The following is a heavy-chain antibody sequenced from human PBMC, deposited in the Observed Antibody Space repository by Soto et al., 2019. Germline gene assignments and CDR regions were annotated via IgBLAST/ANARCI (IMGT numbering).Heavy chain of an antibody. CDR3: ARENSRISPRLFQH. Sequence: VGSLRLSCVASGFIFSDYAMHWARQAPGKGLEWVALISPAGTNQYYADSAKGRFTISRDNSKNTLYLQMNSLRPEDTGLYYCARENSRISPRLFQHWGHGTLVTVS. CDR2: ISPAGTNQ. V-gene: IGHV3-30-3*01. J-gene: IGHJ1*01. D-gene: IGHD6-6*01. CDR1: GFIFSDYA.